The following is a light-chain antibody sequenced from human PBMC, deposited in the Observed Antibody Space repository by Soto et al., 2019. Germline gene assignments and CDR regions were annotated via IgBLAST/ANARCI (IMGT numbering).Light chain of an antibody. V-gene: IGKV3-20*01. J-gene: IGKJ2*01. CDR1: QSVAGNS. Sequence: PGERATLSCRASQSVAGNSLAWYRHKPGQAPKLVIYGASSRSAGVPDRFVGSGSGTDFTPTNSRLEPEYFPVSYCQQYGSSRDTFGQGTKLEIK. CDR3: QQYGSSRDT. CDR2: GAS.